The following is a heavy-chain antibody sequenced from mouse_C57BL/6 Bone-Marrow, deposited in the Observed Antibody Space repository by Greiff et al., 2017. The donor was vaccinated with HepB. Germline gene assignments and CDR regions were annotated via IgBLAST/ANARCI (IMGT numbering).Heavy chain of an antibody. Sequence: VKLMESGAELVSPGTSVKVSCKASGYAFTNYLIEWVKQRPGQGLEWIGVINPGSGGTNYNEKFKGKATLTADKSSSTAYMQLSSLTSEDSAVYFCARWNYGSSHWGQGTTLTVSS. J-gene: IGHJ2*01. CDR1: GYAFTNYL. D-gene: IGHD1-1*01. CDR3: ARWNYGSSH. CDR2: INPGSGGT. V-gene: IGHV1-54*01.